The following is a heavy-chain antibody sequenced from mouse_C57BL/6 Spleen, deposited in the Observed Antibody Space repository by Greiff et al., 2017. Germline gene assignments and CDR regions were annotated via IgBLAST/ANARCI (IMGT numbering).Heavy chain of an antibody. CDR1: GYAFTNYL. CDR3: ARASWDY. V-gene: IGHV1-54*01. CDR2: INPGSGGT. Sequence: QVQLQQSGAELVRPGTSVKVSCKASGYAFTNYLIEWVKQRPGQGLEWIGVINPGSGGTNDNEKFKGKATLTADKSASTAYMQLSSLTSEDSAVYFCARASWDYWGQGTTLTVSS. J-gene: IGHJ2*01.